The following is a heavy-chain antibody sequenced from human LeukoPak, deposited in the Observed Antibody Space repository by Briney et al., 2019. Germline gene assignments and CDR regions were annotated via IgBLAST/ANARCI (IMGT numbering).Heavy chain of an antibody. D-gene: IGHD3-3*01. CDR2: ISWNSGSI. CDR3: ARDEYLWSGYYPNQAFDY. CDR1: GFTFDDYA. V-gene: IGHV3-9*01. Sequence: PGGSLRLSCAASGFTFDDYAMHWVRQAPGKGLEWVSGISWNSGSIGYADSVKGRFTISRDNAKKSLYLQMNSLRAEDTAMYYCARDEYLWSGYYPNQAFDYWGQGTLVTVSS. J-gene: IGHJ4*02.